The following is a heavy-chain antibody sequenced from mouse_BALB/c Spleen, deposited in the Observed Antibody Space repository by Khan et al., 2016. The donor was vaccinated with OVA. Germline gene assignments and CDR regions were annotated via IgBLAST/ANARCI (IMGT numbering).Heavy chain of an antibody. D-gene: IGHD4-1*01. CDR1: GFNFSTYS. CDR3: ASHLTGSFAY. J-gene: IGHJ3*01. CDR2: ISSAGDYT. V-gene: IGHV5-6*01. Sequence: EVELVGSGGDLVRPGGSLKLSCSASGFNFSTYSMSWVRQTPDKRLEWVATISSAGDYTFFPDSVKGRFTISRDNARNTLYLQMSSLRSEDTAMYYCASHLTGSFAYWGQGTLVTVSA.